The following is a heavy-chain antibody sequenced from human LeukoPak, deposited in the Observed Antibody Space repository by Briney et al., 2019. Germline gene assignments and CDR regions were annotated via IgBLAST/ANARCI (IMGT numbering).Heavy chain of an antibody. Sequence: SETLSLTCTVSGGSISSRGYYWGWIRQPPGKGLEWIGSIYYGGNTYYNPSLKSRVTISVDTSKNQFSLQLNSVTAADTAVYYCAINLWFGELISDYWGQGTLVTVSS. J-gene: IGHJ4*02. CDR1: GGSISSRGYY. CDR3: AINLWFGELISDY. CDR2: IYYGGNT. D-gene: IGHD3-10*01. V-gene: IGHV4-39*01.